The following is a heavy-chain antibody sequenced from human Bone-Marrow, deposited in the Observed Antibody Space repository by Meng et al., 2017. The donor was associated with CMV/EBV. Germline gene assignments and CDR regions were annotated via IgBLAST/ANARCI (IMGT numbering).Heavy chain of an antibody. CDR1: GFTFSSYW. V-gene: IGHV3-48*04. J-gene: IGHJ6*02. CDR2: ISSSGSTI. Sequence: GGSLRLSCAASGFTFSSYWMSWVRQAPGKGLEWVSSISSSGSTIYYADSVKGRFTISRDNAKNSLYLQMNSLRAEDTAVYYCARDQVIVVVPAAMSPYYYYGMDVWGQGTTVTVSS. CDR3: ARDQVIVVVPAAMSPYYYYGMDV. D-gene: IGHD2-2*01.